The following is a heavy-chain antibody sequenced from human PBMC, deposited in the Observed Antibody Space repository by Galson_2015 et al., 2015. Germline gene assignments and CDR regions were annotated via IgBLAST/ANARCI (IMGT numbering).Heavy chain of an antibody. CDR1: GFTFSSYA. CDR3: ARALCSGGSCYSSRMGCMVDY. D-gene: IGHD2-15*01. V-gene: IGHV3-30-3*01. CDR2: ISYDGSNK. Sequence: SLRLSCAASGFTFSSYAMHWVRQAPGKGLEWVAVISYDGSNKYYADSVKGRFTISRDNSKNTLYLQMNSLRAEDTAVYYCARALCSGGSCYSSRMGCMVDYWGQGTLVTVSS. J-gene: IGHJ4*02.